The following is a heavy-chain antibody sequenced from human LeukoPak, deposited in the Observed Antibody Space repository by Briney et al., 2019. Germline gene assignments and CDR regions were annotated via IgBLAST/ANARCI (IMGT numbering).Heavy chain of an antibody. CDR3: ARSLRIYYGSGSYKFDP. Sequence: SETLSLTCTVSGGSISSYYWSWIRQPPGKGLEWIGYIYYSGSTNFNPSLKSRVTISVDTSKNQFSLKLSSVTAADTAVYYCARSLRIYYGSGSYKFDPWGQGTLVTVSS. V-gene: IGHV4-59*12. J-gene: IGHJ5*02. CDR1: GGSISSYY. CDR2: IYYSGST. D-gene: IGHD3-10*01.